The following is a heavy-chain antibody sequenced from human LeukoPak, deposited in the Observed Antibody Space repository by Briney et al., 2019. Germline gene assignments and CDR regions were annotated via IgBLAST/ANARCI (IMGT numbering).Heavy chain of an antibody. CDR1: GFTFTNSA. CDR3: AAAPIEMQQRGFDY. J-gene: IGHJ4*02. CDR2: IVVASGNT. V-gene: IGHV1-58*02. Sequence: GASVKVSCKASGFTFTNSAMQWVRQARGQRLEWIGWIVVASGNTKYAQKFQERVTITRDMSTSTAYMELSSLSPGDTAVYYCAAAPIEMQQRGFDYWGQGTLVTVSS. D-gene: IGHD5-24*01.